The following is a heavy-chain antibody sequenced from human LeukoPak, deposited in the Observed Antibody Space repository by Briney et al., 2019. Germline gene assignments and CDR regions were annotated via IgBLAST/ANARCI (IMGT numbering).Heavy chain of an antibody. D-gene: IGHD6-13*01. CDR3: ARGSSFARGDY. V-gene: IGHV1-69*13. CDR2: IIPIFGTA. J-gene: IGHJ4*02. CDR1: GYTFTSYG. Sequence: ASVKVSCKASGYTFTSYGISWVRQAPGQGLEWMGGIIPIFGTANYAQKFQGRVTITADESTSTAYMGLSSLRSEDTAVYYCARGSSFARGDYWGQGTLVTVSS.